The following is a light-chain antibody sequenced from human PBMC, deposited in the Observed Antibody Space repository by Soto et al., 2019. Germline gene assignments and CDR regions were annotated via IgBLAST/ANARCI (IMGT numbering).Light chain of an antibody. CDR3: QQSYSTPQTWT. Sequence: DIQMTQSPSSLSASVGDRVTITCRASQSISSYLNWYQQKPGKAPKLLIYAASSLQSGVPSRFSGSGSGTDFTLTIISLQPEDFATYYCQQSYSTPQTWTFGQGTKVEIK. J-gene: IGKJ1*01. CDR2: AAS. CDR1: QSISSY. V-gene: IGKV1-39*01.